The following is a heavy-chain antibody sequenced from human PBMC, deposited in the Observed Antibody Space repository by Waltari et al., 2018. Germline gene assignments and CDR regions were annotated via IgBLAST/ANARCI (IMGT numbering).Heavy chain of an antibody. CDR2: RIYECTNK. J-gene: IGHJ4*02. Sequence: QVQLVESGGGVVQPGRSLRLSCAASGFTFSSYAMHWVRQATGKGGEWVPFRIYECTNKDYADSVKGRFTSSRDNSKNTRYLQMNSLRAEDTAVYYCARGGSPGLVPSLDYWGQGTLVTVSS. V-gene: IGHV3-30-3*01. CDR3: ARGGSPGLVPSLDY. D-gene: IGHD6-19*01. CDR1: GFTFSSYA.